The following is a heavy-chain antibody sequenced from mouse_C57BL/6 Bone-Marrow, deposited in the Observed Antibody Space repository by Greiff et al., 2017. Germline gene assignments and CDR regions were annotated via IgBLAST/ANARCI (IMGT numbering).Heavy chain of an antibody. CDR1: GYAFTNYL. D-gene: IGHD2-2*01. CDR2: INPGGGGT. Sequence: QVQLQQSGAELVRPGTSVKVSCKASGYAFTNYLIEWVKQRPGQGLEWIGVINPGGGGTNYNEKFKGKATLTADTSSSTADMQLSSLSSEDSAVYFCARRGYGYLSWFADWGQGTLVTVSA. V-gene: IGHV1-54*01. J-gene: IGHJ3*01. CDR3: ARRGYGYLSWFAD.